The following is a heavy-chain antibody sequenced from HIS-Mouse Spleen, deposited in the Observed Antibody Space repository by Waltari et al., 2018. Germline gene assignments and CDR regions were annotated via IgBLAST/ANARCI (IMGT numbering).Heavy chain of an antibody. J-gene: IGHJ2*01. V-gene: IGHV4-39*07. D-gene: IGHD6-13*01. CDR3: AREIPYSSSWYDWYFDL. CDR2: IYYSGST. Sequence: QLQLQESGPGLVKPSETLSLTCTVAGGSISSSRYHWVWIRQPPGKGLEWIGSIYYSGSTYYNPSLKSRVTISVDTSKNQFSLKLSSVTAADTAVYYCAREIPYSSSWYDWYFDLWGRGTLVTVSS. CDR1: GGSISSSRYH.